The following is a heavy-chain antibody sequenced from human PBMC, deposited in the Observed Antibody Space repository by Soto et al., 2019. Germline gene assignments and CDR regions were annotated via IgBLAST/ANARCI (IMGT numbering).Heavy chain of an antibody. J-gene: IGHJ4*02. CDR3: ARGTRDYYFDN. CDR2: IFYSEST. D-gene: IGHD4-17*01. V-gene: IGHV4-30-4*01. Sequence: QVQLQESGPGLVKPSQTLSLTCTVSYGSISSGDFYWSWIRQPPGKGLEWIGYIFYSESTYYNPSLASRVSISLATSKNPFSLKLTSVTAADTAVYYCARGTRDYYFDNWGQGTLVTVSS. CDR1: YGSISSGDFY.